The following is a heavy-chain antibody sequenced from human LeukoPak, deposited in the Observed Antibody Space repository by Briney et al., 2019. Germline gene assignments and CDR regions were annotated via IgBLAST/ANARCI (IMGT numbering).Heavy chain of an antibody. CDR1: GYTFTSYD. J-gene: IGHJ4*02. CDR3: ARGFRRGGYSYGPSRIYYFDY. V-gene: IGHV1-8*01. CDR2: MNPNSGNT. Sequence: GASVKVSCKASGYTFTSYDIIWVRQATGQGLEWMGWMNPNSGNTGYAQKFQGRVTMTRNTSISTAYMELSSLRSEDTAVYYCARGFRRGGYSYGPSRIYYFDYWGQGTLVTVSS. D-gene: IGHD5-18*01.